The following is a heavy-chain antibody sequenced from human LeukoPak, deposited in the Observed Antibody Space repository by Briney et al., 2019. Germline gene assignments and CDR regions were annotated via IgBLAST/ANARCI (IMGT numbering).Heavy chain of an antibody. V-gene: IGHV3-30*02. D-gene: IGHD1-26*01. J-gene: IGHJ3*02. CDR2: IRYDGSNK. CDR1: GFTFSSYG. CDR3: AKYKESGSYYGYDAFDI. Sequence: PGGSLRLSCAASGFTFSSYGMHWVRQAPGKGLEWVAFIRYDGSNKYYADSVKGRFTISRDNSKNTLYLQMNSLRAEDTPVHYCAKYKESGSYYGYDAFDIWGQGTMVTVSS.